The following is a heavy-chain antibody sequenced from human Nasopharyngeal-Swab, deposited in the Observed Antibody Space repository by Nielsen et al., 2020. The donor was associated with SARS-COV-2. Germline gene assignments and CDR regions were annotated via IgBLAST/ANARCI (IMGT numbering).Heavy chain of an antibody. Sequence: SETLSLTCTVSGVSITSQYWSWIRQPPGKGLEWIGYISPNSGTSYNPSLKSRVTISADTSKNQFSLNLSSVTAADTAVYYCARGLVDVNMMLVVIGFSYWLDSWGQGTLVTVSS. CDR1: GVSITSQY. CDR2: ISPNSGT. V-gene: IGHV4-4*08. J-gene: IGHJ5*01. CDR3: ARGLVDVNMMLVVIGFSYWLDS. D-gene: IGHD3-22*01.